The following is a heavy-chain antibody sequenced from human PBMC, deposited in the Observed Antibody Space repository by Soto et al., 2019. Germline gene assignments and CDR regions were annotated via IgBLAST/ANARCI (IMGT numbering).Heavy chain of an antibody. CDR2: IYSGGST. D-gene: IGHD4-4*01. V-gene: IGHV3-66*01. CDR3: ARDAQHSNSVDY. J-gene: IGHJ4*02. Sequence: GSLRLSCAASGFTVSSNYMSWVRQAPGKGLEWVSVIYSGGSTYYADSVKGRFTISRDNSKNTLYLQMNSLRAEDTAVYYCARDAQHSNSVDYWGQGTLVTVSS. CDR1: GFTVSSNY.